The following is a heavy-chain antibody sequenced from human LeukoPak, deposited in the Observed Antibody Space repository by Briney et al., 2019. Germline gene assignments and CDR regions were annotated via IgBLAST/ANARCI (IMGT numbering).Heavy chain of an antibody. D-gene: IGHD2-21*01. CDR3: AKAPVTTCRGAYCYPFDY. J-gene: IGHJ4*02. CDR2: SDSGNT. V-gene: IGHV3-23*01. CDR1: GFTFSSYG. Sequence: GSLRLSCAASGFTFSSYGMSWVRQAPGKGLEWVSASDSGNTYHADSVKGRFTISRDSSKNTLFLQMNRLRPEDAAVYYCAKAPVTTCRGAYCYPFDYWGQGTLVTVSS.